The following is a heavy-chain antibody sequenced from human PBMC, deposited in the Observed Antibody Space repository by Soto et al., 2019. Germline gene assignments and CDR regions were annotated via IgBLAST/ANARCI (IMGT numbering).Heavy chain of an antibody. J-gene: IGHJ4*02. D-gene: IGHD6-6*01. CDR3: ARGRGLAARPQHLDH. Sequence: QVQLVESGGGVVQPGGSLRLSCATSGFLFSGYAMHWVRQTPGKGLEWVVVISYDGKEKYYADSAEGRFTISRESSGVTLYLQMSSLRVEDTAVYYCARGRGLAARPQHLDHWGQGTLVNVSS. CDR1: GFLFSGYA. V-gene: IGHV3-30*04. CDR2: ISYDGKEK.